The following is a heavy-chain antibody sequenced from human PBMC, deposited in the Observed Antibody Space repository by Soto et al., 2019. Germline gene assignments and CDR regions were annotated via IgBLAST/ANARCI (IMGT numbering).Heavy chain of an antibody. CDR2: MYYSGST. V-gene: IGHV4-39*01. D-gene: IGHD6-19*01. J-gene: IGHJ4*02. CDR1: GDSISISSYY. Sequence: SETLSLTCTISGDSISISSYYWAWIRQPPGKGLEWIGSMYYSGSTYNNPSLKSRVTISVDTSKNQFSLMLSSVTAADTAVYYCARRYNSGWYDFDSWGQGTPLTVSS. CDR3: ARRYNSGWYDFDS.